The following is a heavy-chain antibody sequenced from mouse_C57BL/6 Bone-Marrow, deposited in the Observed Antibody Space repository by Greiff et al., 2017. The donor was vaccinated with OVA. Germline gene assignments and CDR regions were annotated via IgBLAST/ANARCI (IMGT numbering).Heavy chain of an antibody. V-gene: IGHV5-6*01. J-gene: IGHJ3*01. Sequence: EVQRVESGGDLVKPGGSLKLSCAASGFTFSSYGMSWVRQTPDKRLEWVATISSGGSYTSSPDRVKGRFTISSANAKNTLYLQMSSLKSEDTAMYYCAKRTWLGYCGQGNLDTVSA. CDR2: ISSGGSYT. CDR3: AKRTWLGY. CDR1: GFTFSSYG.